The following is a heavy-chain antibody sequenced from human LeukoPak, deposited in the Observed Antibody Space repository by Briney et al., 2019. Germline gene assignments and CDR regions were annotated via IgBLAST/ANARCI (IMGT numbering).Heavy chain of an antibody. CDR2: ITGSGGNT. J-gene: IGHJ4*02. CDR1: GFTFSNYA. CDR3: VIWGDYDVLTGYYVSDY. Sequence: PGASLRPSCAASGFTFSNYAMSWVRQAPGKGLEWVPAITGSGGNTYYADSVKGRFTISRDNSKNTVFLQMNSLRHEDTAIYYCVIWGDYDVLTGYYVSDYWGQGTLVTVSS. V-gene: IGHV3-23*01. D-gene: IGHD3-9*01.